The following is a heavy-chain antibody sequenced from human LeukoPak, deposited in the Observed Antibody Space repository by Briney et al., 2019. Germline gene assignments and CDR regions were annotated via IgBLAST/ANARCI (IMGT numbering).Heavy chain of an antibody. D-gene: IGHD3-22*01. CDR3: ASSHDSSGND. Sequence: GGSLRLSCVASGISFSSYWMAWVRQAPGKGLEWVANIKYDGTHKFYADSVKGRFTISRDNAKNSLFLEMNSLRADDTAVYFCASSHDSSGNDWGQGTLVTVPS. CDR1: GISFSSYW. CDR2: IKYDGTHK. V-gene: IGHV3-7*01. J-gene: IGHJ4*02.